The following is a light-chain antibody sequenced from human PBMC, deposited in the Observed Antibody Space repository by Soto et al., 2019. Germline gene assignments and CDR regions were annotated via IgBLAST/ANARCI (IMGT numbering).Light chain of an antibody. J-gene: IGKJ1*01. CDR3: HQFDNSQWT. CDR2: SAT. Sequence: LSWYQQTVGQAPRLLIYSATTRATGIPDRFSGSGSGTDFTLTISRLEPEDFAVYYCHQFDNSQWTFGQRTKVDIK. V-gene: IGKV3-20*01.